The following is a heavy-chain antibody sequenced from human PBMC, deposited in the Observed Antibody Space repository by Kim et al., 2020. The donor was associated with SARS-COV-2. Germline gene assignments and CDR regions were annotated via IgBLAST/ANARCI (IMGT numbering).Heavy chain of an antibody. CDR3: ARGAVAGQGECYFDY. CDR2: INHSGST. J-gene: IGHJ4*02. D-gene: IGHD6-19*01. V-gene: IGHV4-34*01. CDR1: GGSFSGYY. Sequence: SETLSLTCAVYGGSFSGYYWSWIRQPPGKGLEWIGEINHSGSTNYNPSLKSRVTISVDTSKNQFSLKLSSVTAADTAVYYCARGAVAGQGECYFDYWGQGTLVTVSS.